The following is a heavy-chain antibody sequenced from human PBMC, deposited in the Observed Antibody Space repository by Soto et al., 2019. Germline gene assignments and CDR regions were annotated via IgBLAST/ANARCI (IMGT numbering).Heavy chain of an antibody. V-gene: IGHV4-59*01. Sequence: SETLSLTCTVSGGSISSYYWSWIRQPPGKGLEWIGYIYYSGSTNYNPSLKSRVTISVDTSKNQFSLKLSSVTAADTAVYYCARDRHNWKGGNAFDIWGQGTMVTVSS. D-gene: IGHD1-1*01. CDR2: IYYSGST. J-gene: IGHJ3*02. CDR1: GGSISSYY. CDR3: ARDRHNWKGGNAFDI.